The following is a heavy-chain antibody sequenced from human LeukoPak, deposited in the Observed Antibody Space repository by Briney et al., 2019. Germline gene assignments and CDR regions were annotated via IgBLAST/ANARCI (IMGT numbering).Heavy chain of an antibody. CDR3: ARETSGWYVYYFDY. J-gene: IGHJ4*02. D-gene: IGHD6-19*01. Sequence: NASETLSLTCAVYGGSFSGYYLSWIRQPPGKGLEWIGEINHSGSTNYNPSLKSRVTISVDTSKNQFSLKLSSVTAADTAVYYCARETSGWYVYYFDYWGQGTLVTVSS. CDR1: GGSFSGYY. V-gene: IGHV4-34*01. CDR2: INHSGST.